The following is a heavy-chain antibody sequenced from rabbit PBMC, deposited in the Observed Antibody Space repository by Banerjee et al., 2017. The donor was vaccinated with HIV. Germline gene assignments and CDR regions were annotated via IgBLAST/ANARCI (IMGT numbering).Heavy chain of an antibody. CDR2: ITYGGSA. CDR3: ARVSGSGWSSNL. V-gene: IGHV1S39*01. CDR1: GFDFSSYG. J-gene: IGHJ4*01. D-gene: IGHD8-1*01. Sequence: QEQLVESGGGLVQPGGSLKLSCTVSGFDFSSYGVSWVRQAPGKGLEWIGYITYGGSAYYASWVKGRFTISKTSSTTVTLQMTSLTAADTATYFCARVSGSGWSSNLWGPGTLVTVS.